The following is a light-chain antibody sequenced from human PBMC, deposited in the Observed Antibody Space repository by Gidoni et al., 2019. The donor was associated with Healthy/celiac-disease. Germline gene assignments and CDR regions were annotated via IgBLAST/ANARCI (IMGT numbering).Light chain of an antibody. J-gene: IGKJ2*01. V-gene: IGKV1-39*01. Sequence: DIQMTQSPSSLSASVGDRVTITCRASQSISSYLNWYQQKPGKDPKLLIYAASSLQSGVPSRFSGSGSGTDFTFTISSLQPEDFATYYCQQSYSTPPYTFGQGTKLEIK. CDR2: AAS. CDR3: QQSYSTPPYT. CDR1: QSISSY.